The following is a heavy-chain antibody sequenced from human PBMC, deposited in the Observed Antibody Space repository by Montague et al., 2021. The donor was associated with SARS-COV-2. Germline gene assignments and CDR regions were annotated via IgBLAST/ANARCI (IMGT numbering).Heavy chain of an antibody. CDR2: ISYDGSDS. J-gene: IGHJ4*02. CDR1: GFTFRHSA. CDR3: ARDGSDWYLLTCTY. D-gene: IGHD2-15*01. Sequence: SLRLSCAAPGFTFRHSAMHWVRQAPGKGLEWVAIISYDGSDSNYADSVKGRFTISRDNSKNTLYLQMNSLTAEDTAVYYCARDGSDWYLLTCTYWGQGTLVTVSS. V-gene: IGHV3-30-3*01.